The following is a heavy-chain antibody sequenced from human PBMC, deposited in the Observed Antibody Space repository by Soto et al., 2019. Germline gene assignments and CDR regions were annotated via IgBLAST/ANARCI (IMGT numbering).Heavy chain of an antibody. V-gene: IGHV4-34*02. CDR1: GGSFSGYY. CDR3: ATFPPEGRTATPRGDDAFDI. Sequence: QLHLEQRGAGLLEPSETLSLTCDVYGGSFSGYYWSWIRQAPGKGLEWIVEINHSGSPNYNPSLQSRVSVSVDTPKTHFSLKLNSVTAADTAVYYCATFPPEGRTATPRGDDAFDIWGQGTLVTVSS. J-gene: IGHJ3*02. CDR2: INHSGSP. D-gene: IGHD3-10*01.